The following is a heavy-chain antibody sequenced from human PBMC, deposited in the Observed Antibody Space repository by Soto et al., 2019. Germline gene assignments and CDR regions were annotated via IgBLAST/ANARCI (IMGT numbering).Heavy chain of an antibody. CDR3: TREYQLPVPYYYYYYMDV. CDR1: GFTFSGSA. D-gene: IGHD2-2*01. CDR2: IRSKANSYAT. V-gene: IGHV3-73*01. J-gene: IGHJ6*03. Sequence: EVQLVESGGGLVQPGGSLKLSCAASGFTFSGSAMHWVRQASGKGLEWVGRIRSKANSYATAYAASVKGRFTISRDDSKNTAYLQMNSLKTEDTAVYYCTREYQLPVPYYYYYYMDVWGKGITVTVSS.